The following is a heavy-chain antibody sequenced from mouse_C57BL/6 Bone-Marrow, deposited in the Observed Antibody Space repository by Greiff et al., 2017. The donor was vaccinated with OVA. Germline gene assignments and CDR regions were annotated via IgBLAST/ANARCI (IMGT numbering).Heavy chain of an antibody. Sequence: QVQLQQSGAELVMPGASVKLSCKASGYNFTSYWMHWVKQRPGQGLEWIGEIDPSDSYTNYNQKFKGKSTLTVDKSSSTAYMQLSSLTSEDSAVYYCATPYNYYAMDYWGQGTSVTVSS. D-gene: IGHD2-10*01. CDR1: GYNFTSYW. CDR3: ATPYNYYAMDY. CDR2: IDPSDSYT. J-gene: IGHJ4*01. V-gene: IGHV1-69*01.